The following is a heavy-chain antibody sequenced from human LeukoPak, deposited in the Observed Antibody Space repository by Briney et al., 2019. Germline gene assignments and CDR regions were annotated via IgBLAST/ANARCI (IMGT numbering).Heavy chain of an antibody. CDR1: GGSISSYY. V-gene: IGHV4-59*01. Sequence: SETLSLTCTVSGGSISSYYWSWIRQPPGKGLEWIGYIYYSGSTNYNPSLKSRVTISVDTSKNQFSLKLSSVPAADTAVYYCARDQSVSSSWQSYYYYGMDVWGKGTTVTVSS. D-gene: IGHD6-13*01. CDR3: ARDQSVSSSWQSYYYYGMDV. CDR2: IYYSGST. J-gene: IGHJ6*04.